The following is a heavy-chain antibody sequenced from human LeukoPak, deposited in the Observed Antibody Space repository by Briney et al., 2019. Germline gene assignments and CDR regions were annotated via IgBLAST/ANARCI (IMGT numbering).Heavy chain of an antibody. Sequence: GGSLRLSCAASGFTVSSNYMSWVRQAPGKGLEWVSVIYSGGSTYYADSVKGLFTISRDNSKNTLYLQMNSLRAEDTAVYYCAGSTMARGVITWGQGTLGTVT. D-gene: IGHD3-10*01. J-gene: IGHJ5*02. CDR1: GFTVSSNY. CDR3: AGSTMARGVIT. CDR2: IYSGGST. V-gene: IGHV3-53*01.